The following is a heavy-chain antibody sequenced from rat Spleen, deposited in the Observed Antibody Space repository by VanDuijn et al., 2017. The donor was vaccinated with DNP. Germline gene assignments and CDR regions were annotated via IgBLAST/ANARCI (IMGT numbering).Heavy chain of an antibody. J-gene: IGHJ2*01. CDR3: TRGSSLPGYLDY. CDR1: GFTFNNYW. D-gene: IGHD1-4*01. V-gene: IGHV5-31*01. Sequence: EVQLVESGGDLVQPGRSLKLSCVASGFTFNNYWMTWIRQVPGKGLEWVASITSSGGSTYYPDSVKGRFTISRDNGESSLYLQMNSLWSEDTATYYCTRGSSLPGYLDYWGQGVMVTVSS. CDR2: ITSSGGST.